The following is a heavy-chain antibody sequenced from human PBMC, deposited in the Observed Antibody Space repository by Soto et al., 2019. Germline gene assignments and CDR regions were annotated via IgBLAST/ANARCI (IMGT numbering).Heavy chain of an antibody. CDR1: GYTFTSYY. D-gene: IGHD3-22*01. V-gene: IGHV1-46*01. J-gene: IGHJ6*02. CDR2: INPSGGST. CDR3: ARDFPLPMIVVVPPPYYYYYYGMDV. Sequence: ASVKVSCKASGYTFTSYYMPWLRQAPGQGLEWMGIINPSGGSTSYAQKFQGRVTMTRDTSTSTVYMELSSLRSEDTAVYYCARDFPLPMIVVVPPPYYYYYYGMDVWG.